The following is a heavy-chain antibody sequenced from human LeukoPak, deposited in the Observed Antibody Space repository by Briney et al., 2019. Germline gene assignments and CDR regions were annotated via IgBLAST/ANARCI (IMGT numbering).Heavy chain of an antibody. D-gene: IGHD3-16*02. CDR1: GGSISSYY. V-gene: IGHV4-59*08. J-gene: IGHJ5*02. CDR3: ARHYRLESWFDP. CDR2: IYYSGST. Sequence: SETLSLTCTVSGGSISSYYWSWIRQPPGKGLEWIGYIYYSGSTNYNPSLKSRVTISVDTSKNQFSLKLSSVTAADTAVYYCARHYRLESWFDPWGQGTLVTVSS.